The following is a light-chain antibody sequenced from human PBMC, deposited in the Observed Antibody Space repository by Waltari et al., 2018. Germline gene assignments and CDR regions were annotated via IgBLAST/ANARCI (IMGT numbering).Light chain of an antibody. V-gene: IGKV1-5*03. J-gene: IGKJ4*01. Sequence: DIQMTQSPSTLSASVGDRVTITCRASQSISNWLAWYQQKPGKAPKLLRYKASTLESGVPSRFSGSGSGTEFTLTISSLQPDDFATYYCQQYNSYSLLTFGGGTKVEIK. CDR3: QQYNSYSLLT. CDR2: KAS. CDR1: QSISNW.